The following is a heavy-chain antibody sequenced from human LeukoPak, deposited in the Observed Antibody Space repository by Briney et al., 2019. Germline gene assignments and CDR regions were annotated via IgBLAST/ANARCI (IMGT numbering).Heavy chain of an antibody. CDR2: ISAYNGNT. D-gene: IGHD1-1*01. J-gene: IGHJ6*02. CDR3: ARDLSDWNDYYYGMDV. CDR1: GYTFTSYG. Sequence: ASVKVSCKASGYTFTSYGISWVRQAPGQGLEWMGWISAYNGNTNYAQKLQGRVTMTTGTSTSTAYMELRSLRSDDTAVYYCARDLSDWNDYYYGMDVWGQGTTVTVSS. V-gene: IGHV1-18*01.